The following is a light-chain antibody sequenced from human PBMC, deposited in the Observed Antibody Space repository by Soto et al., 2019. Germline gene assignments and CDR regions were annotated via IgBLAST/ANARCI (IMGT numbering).Light chain of an antibody. J-gene: IGKJ1*01. CDR3: QHYGSSSWT. Sequence: EIVMTQSPATLSVSPGARAPLSCRASQSVSSNLAWYQQKPGQAPRLLIYGASTRATGIPARFSGSGSGTDFTLTISRLEPEDFAVYYCQHYGSSSWTFGQGTKVDIK. V-gene: IGKV3-15*01. CDR1: QSVSSN. CDR2: GAS.